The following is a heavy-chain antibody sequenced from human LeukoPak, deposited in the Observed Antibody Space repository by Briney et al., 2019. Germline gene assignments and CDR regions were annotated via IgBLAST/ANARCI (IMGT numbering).Heavy chain of an antibody. D-gene: IGHD1-14*01. CDR1: GGSISSYY. CDR3: ARGLTQPYYFDY. Sequence: PSETLSLTCTVSGGSISSYYWSWIRQPPGKGLEWIGYTYYSGSTNYNPSLKSRVTISVDTSKNQFSLKLSSVTAADTAVYYCARGLTQPYYFDYWGQGTLVTVSS. V-gene: IGHV4-59*12. J-gene: IGHJ4*02. CDR2: TYYSGST.